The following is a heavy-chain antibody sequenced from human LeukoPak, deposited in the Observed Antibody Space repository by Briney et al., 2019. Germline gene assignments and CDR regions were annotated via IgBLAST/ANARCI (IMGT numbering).Heavy chain of an antibody. CDR1: GGSISSYY. CDR2: IYTSGST. CDR3: ARIGGIQLWPAVDY. Sequence: PSETLSLTCTVSGGSISSYYWSWIRQPAGKGLEWIGRIYTSGSTNYNPSLKSRVTMSVDTSKNQFSLKLSSVTAADTAVYYCARIGGIQLWPAVDYWGQGTLVTVSS. D-gene: IGHD5-18*01. J-gene: IGHJ4*02. V-gene: IGHV4-4*07.